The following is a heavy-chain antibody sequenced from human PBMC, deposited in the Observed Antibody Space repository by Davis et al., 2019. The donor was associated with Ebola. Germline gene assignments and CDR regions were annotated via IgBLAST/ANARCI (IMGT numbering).Heavy chain of an antibody. V-gene: IGHV1-18*04. CDR2: ISANNGNT. D-gene: IGHD5-24*01. Sequence: ASVKVSCKASGYTFTGYYIHWVRQAPGQGLEWMGWISANNGNTNYEQKLQGRVTMTTDTSTSTAYMELRSLRSDDTAVYFCARGGDGYSIDSWGQGTRVTVSS. J-gene: IGHJ4*02. CDR3: ARGGDGYSIDS. CDR1: GYTFTGYY.